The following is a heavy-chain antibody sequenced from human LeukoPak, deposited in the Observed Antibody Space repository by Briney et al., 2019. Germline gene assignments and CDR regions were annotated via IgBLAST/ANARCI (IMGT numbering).Heavy chain of an antibody. CDR3: ARDSSPYRYCSSTSCPTGHFDY. CDR2: IYTSGST. J-gene: IGHJ4*02. CDR1: GGSISSYY. D-gene: IGHD2-2*01. Sequence: SETLSLTCTVSGGSISSYYWSWIRQPAGKGLEWIGRIYTSGSTNYNPSLKSRVTMSVDTSKNQFSLKLSSVTAADTAVYYCARDSSPYRYCSSTSCPTGHFDYWGQGTLVTVSS. V-gene: IGHV4-4*07.